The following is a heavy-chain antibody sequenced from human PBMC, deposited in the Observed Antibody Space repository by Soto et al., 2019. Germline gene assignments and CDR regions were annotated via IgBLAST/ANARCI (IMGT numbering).Heavy chain of an antibody. D-gene: IGHD3-3*01. V-gene: IGHV1-69*12. CDR1: GGTFSSYA. J-gene: IGHJ6*02. Sequence: QVQLVQSGAEVKKPGSSVKVSCKASGGTFSSYAISWVRQAPGQGLEWMGGIIPIFGTANYAQKFQGRVTITADESTTTAYMQLSSLRSDDTAVYYCARGHGVGEWLFPPRPPVYGIDVSGQGTTVTLSS. CDR3: ARGHGVGEWLFPPRPPVYGIDV. CDR2: IIPIFGTA.